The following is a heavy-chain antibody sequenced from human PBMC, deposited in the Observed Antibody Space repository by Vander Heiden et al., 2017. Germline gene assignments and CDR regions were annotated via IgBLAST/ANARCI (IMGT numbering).Heavy chain of an antibody. V-gene: IGHV1-24*01. CDR2: FDPDDGET. CDR1: GYILTELS. Sequence: QVQLVQSGAEVRKPGASVKVSCKVSGYILTELSMHWVRQAPGKGLEWMGGFDPDDGETIYAQNLQGRVTTTEDTSTNTAYMELSSLRSEDTAVYYCATLPYFYDSSTYGSFDCWGKGTLVTVSS. D-gene: IGHD3-22*01. J-gene: IGHJ4*02. CDR3: ATLPYFYDSSTYGSFDC.